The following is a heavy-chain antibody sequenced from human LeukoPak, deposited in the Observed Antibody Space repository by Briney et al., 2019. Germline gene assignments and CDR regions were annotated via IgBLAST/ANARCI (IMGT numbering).Heavy chain of an antibody. V-gene: IGHV3-23*01. CDR3: AYRTGFDY. CDR1: GFIFSSYW. CDR2: ISISGDYT. D-gene: IGHD3-16*02. Sequence: GGSLRLSCAASGFIFSSYWMGWVRQAPGKGLEWVSTISISGDYTYYPDSVKGRFTISRDNSKNTLYLQMNSLRADDTAVYYCAYRTGFDYWGQGTLVTVSS. J-gene: IGHJ4*02.